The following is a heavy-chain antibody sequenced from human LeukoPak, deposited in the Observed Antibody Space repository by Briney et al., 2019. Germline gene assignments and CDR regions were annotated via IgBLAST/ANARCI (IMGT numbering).Heavy chain of an antibody. V-gene: IGHV3-21*01. D-gene: IGHD3-3*01. CDR2: ISSSSSYI. J-gene: IGHJ6*03. CDR1: GFTFSSYS. CDR3: ARDVKRYYDFWSGYNYYYYYMDV. Sequence: PGESLRLSCAASGFTFSSYSMNWVRQAPGKGLEWVSSISSSSSYIYYADSVKGRFTISRDNAKNSLYLQMNSLRAEDTAVYYRARDVKRYYDFWSGYNYYYYYMDVWGKGTTVTVSS.